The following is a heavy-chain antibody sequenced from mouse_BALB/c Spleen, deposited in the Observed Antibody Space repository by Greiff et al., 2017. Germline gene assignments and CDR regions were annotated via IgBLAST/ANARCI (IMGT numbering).Heavy chain of an antibody. J-gene: IGHJ1*01. CDR2: IRLKSNNYAT. CDR3: TRDPLLYGSPYWYFDD. CDR1: GFTFSNYW. D-gene: IGHD1-1*01. V-gene: IGHV6-6*02. Sequence: EVQGVESGGGLVQPGGSMKLSCVASGFTFSNYWMNWVRQSPEKGLEWVAEIRLKSNNYATHYAESVKGRFTISRDDSKSSVYLQMNNLRAEDTGIYYCTRDPLLYGSPYWYFDDWGAGTTVTVSS.